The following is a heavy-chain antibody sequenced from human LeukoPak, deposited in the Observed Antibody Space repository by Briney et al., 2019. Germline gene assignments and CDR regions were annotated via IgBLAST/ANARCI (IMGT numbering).Heavy chain of an antibody. D-gene: IGHD3-22*01. CDR3: ARDSLYYDSSGFDY. J-gene: IGHJ4*02. V-gene: IGHV3-21*01. Sequence: GGSLRLSCAASGFTFSSYSMNWVRQAPGKGLEWVSSISSSSSYIYYADSVKGRFTISRDNAKNSLYLQMNSLRAEDTAVYYCARDSLYYDSSGFDYWGQGTLVTVSS. CDR2: ISSSSSYI. CDR1: GFTFSSYS.